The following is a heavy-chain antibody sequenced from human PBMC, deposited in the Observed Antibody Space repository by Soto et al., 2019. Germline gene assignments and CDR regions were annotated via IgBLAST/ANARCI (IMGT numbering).Heavy chain of an antibody. CDR1: GGTFSSYA. Sequence: QVQLVQSGAEVKKPGSSVKVSCKASGGTFSSYAISWVRQAPGQGVEWMGGIIPIFGTANYAQKVQGRVTITAEEATSTAYMELSSLRSEDTAVYYCAGRAERGYSNGYWVWFDPWGQGTLVTVSS. J-gene: IGHJ5*02. D-gene: IGHD5-18*01. CDR2: IIPIFGTA. CDR3: AGRAERGYSNGYWVWFDP. V-gene: IGHV1-69*01.